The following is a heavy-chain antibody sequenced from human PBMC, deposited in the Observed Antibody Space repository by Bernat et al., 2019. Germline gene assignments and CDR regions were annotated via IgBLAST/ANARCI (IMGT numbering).Heavy chain of an antibody. D-gene: IGHD3-16*01. J-gene: IGHJ4*02. CDR3: ARILCPLGVIDY. Sequence: QVTLRESGPALVKPTQTLTLTCTFSGFSLSTSGMCVSWIRQPPGKALEWLARIGWDDDKYYSTSLKTRLTISKDTSKNQVVLTMTNMDPVDTATYYCARILCPLGVIDYWGQGTLVTVSS. CDR1: GFSLSTSGMC. CDR2: IGWDDDK. V-gene: IGHV2-70*15.